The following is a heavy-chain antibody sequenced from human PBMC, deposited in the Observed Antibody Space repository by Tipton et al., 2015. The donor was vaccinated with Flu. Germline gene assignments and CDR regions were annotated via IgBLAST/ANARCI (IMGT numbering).Heavy chain of an antibody. Sequence: TLSLTCAVYGGSFSDSYRTWIRQPPGKGLEWIGEINHGGSTNYNPSLKSRVTISVDTSKNQFSLKLSSVTAADTAVYYCARLVYGSGSWLFDYWGQGTLVTVSS. CDR2: INHGGST. CDR1: GGSFSDSY. V-gene: IGHV4-34*01. CDR3: ARLVYGSGSWLFDY. D-gene: IGHD3-10*01. J-gene: IGHJ4*02.